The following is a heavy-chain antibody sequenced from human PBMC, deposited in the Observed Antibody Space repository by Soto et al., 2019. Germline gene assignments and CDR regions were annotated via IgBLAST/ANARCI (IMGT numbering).Heavy chain of an antibody. J-gene: IGHJ6*02. CDR3: ARAAPGIWFGEFVDYYCGMDV. D-gene: IGHD3-10*01. CDR2: VSAYNGNT. CDR1: GYTFTSYG. Sequence: QVQLVQSGAEVKKPGASVKVSCKASGYTFTSYGISWVRQAPGQGLEWMGWVSAYNGNTNYAQTLQGRVTMTTDTSTSTAYMELRSVRSDDTAVYYCARAAPGIWFGEFVDYYCGMDVWGQGTTVTVSS. V-gene: IGHV1-18*04.